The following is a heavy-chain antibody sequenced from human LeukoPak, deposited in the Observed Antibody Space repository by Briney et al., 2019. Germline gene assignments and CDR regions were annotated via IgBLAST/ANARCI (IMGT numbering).Heavy chain of an antibody. J-gene: IGHJ4*02. Sequence: GGSLRLSCAASGFTFSSYWMSWVRQAPGKGLEWVANINKDGGEKYYVDSVKGRFTISRDNAKNSLYLHMDSLRGEDTAVYYCTRGGASTSYYWFYWGQGTLVTVSS. CDR3: TRGGASTSYYWFY. CDR1: GFTFSSYW. D-gene: IGHD2-8*01. V-gene: IGHV3-7*03. CDR2: INKDGGEK.